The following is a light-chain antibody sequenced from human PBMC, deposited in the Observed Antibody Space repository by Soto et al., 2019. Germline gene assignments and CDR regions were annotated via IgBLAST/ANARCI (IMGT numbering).Light chain of an antibody. CDR1: SSDVGGYNY. J-gene: IGLJ2*01. Sequence: QSALTQPASVSGSPGQSITISCTGTSSDVGGYNYVSWYQQHPGKAPKLMIYDVSNRPSGVSNRFSGSKSGNTASLTISGLQAGDGADYYCSSYTSSSPVVFGGGTNLPVL. V-gene: IGLV2-14*01. CDR3: SSYTSSSPVV. CDR2: DVS.